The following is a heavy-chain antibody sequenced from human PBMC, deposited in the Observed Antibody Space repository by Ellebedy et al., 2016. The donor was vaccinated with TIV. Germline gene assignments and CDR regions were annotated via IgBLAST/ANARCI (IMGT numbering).Heavy chain of an antibody. CDR2: ISHSGLA. J-gene: IGHJ5*02. D-gene: IGHD3-16*01. CDR3: ARDVHFVSLYMPLDL. CDR1: GVSISNTAYY. Sequence: SETLSLXCNVSGVSISNTAYYWVWIRQPPGETLEWIGNISHSGLAHYNPSLASRVHISVDTSNNQFSLTMSSVTAADTAVYFCARDVHFVSLYMPLDLWGQGTLVTVTA. V-gene: IGHV4-39*02.